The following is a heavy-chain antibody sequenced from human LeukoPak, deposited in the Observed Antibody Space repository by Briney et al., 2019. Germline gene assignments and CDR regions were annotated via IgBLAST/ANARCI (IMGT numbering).Heavy chain of an antibody. V-gene: IGHV4-38-2*02. Sequence: SETLSLTCAVSGYSISSGYYWGWIRQPPGKGLEWIGSIYHSGSTYYNPSLKSRVTILVDTSKNQFSLKLSSVTAADTAVYYCAREYILTGYAFDIWGQGTMVTVSS. J-gene: IGHJ3*02. D-gene: IGHD3-9*01. CDR1: GYSISSGYY. CDR3: AREYILTGYAFDI. CDR2: IYHSGST.